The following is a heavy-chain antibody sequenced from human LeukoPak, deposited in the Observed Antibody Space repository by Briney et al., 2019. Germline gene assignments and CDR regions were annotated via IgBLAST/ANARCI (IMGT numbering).Heavy chain of an antibody. CDR1: GGSVTGGGYY. Sequence: ASETLSLTCSVSGGSVTGGGYYWSWIRQHPGKGLEWIGFASYSGGTYYNPSLMSRITISVDRSQNQFSLRKRDVTAADTAVYFYATAEWEYFYFDSWGQGALVAVSS. J-gene: IGHJ4*02. CDR2: ASYSGGT. V-gene: IGHV4-31*03. CDR3: ATAEWEYFYFDS. D-gene: IGHD1-26*01.